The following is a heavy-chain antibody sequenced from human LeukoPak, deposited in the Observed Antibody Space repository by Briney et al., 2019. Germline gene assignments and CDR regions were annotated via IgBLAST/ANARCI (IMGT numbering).Heavy chain of an antibody. CDR3: VRPGIAVAGTIDY. V-gene: IGHV4-59*12. CDR1: GGSISSYY. Sequence: PSETLSLTCTVSGGSISSYYWSWIRQPPGKGLEWIGYIYYSGSTNYNPSLKSRVTISVDTSKNQFSLKLSSVTAADTAVYYCVRPGIAVAGTIDYWGQGTLVTVSS. CDR2: IYYSGST. D-gene: IGHD6-19*01. J-gene: IGHJ4*02.